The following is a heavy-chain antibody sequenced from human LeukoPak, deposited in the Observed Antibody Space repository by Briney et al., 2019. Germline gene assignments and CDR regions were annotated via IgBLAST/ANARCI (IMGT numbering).Heavy chain of an antibody. V-gene: IGHV3-30-3*01. CDR1: GFTFSSYA. CDR3: ARVPTVTTWGLRYFDY. CDR2: ISYDGSKK. D-gene: IGHD4-17*01. J-gene: IGHJ4*02. Sequence: GRSLRLSCAASGFTFSSYAMHWVRQAPGKGQERVAAISYDGSKKYYADSVKGRFTISRDNSKNTLYLQMNSLRAEDTAVYYCARVPTVTTWGLRYFDYWGQGTLVTVSS.